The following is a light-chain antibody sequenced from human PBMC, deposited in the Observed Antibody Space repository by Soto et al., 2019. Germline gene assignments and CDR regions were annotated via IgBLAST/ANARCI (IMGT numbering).Light chain of an antibody. Sequence: EVVMTQSPATLSVSPGERVTLSCTRIQSVSGNLAWYQQKPGQAPRLLIYGASIRATGVPARFSGGGSGTEFTLTISSLQYEDFAVYYCQQFNTWPRDTFGQGTKVDI. CDR1: QSVSGN. CDR2: GAS. J-gene: IGKJ1*01. CDR3: QQFNTWPRDT. V-gene: IGKV3-15*01.